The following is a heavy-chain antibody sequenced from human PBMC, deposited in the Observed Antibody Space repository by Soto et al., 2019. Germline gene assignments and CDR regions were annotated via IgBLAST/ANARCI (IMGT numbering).Heavy chain of an antibody. CDR3: ARSPLGTYCCES. V-gene: IGHV3-72*01. CDR2: IRNKANSYTT. J-gene: IGHJ4*02. D-gene: IGHD1-26*01. CDR1: GFIFSDHN. Sequence: EVQLVESGGGLVQPGGSLRLSCAASGFIFSDHNMDWVRQAPGKGLEWVARIRNKANSYTTEYAASVKGRFTISRDDSKDSLYLQLSSLKTDDTAVYYCARSPLGTYCCESWGQGTLVTVSS.